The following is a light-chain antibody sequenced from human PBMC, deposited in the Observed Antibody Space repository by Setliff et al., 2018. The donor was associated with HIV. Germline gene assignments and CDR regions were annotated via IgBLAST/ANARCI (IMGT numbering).Light chain of an antibody. J-gene: IGLJ1*01. CDR3: SSYTSTSTLCV. V-gene: IGLV2-14*03. Sequence: QSALTQPASVSGSPGQSITISCTGTSSDVGGYNYVSWYQQHPGKAPKLMIYDVSNWPSGISNRFSGSKSGNTASLTISGPQAEDEADYYCSSYTSTSTLCVFGTGTKVTVL. CDR2: DVS. CDR1: SSDVGGYNY.